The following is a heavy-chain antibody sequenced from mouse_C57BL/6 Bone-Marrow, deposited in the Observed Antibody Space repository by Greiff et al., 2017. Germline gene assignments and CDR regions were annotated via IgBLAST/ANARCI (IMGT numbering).Heavy chain of an antibody. J-gene: IGHJ3*01. CDR1: GFTFNDYY. CDR2: ISNGGGST. Sequence: EVQGVESGGGLVQPGGSLKLSCAASGFTFNDYYMYWVRQTPEKRLEWVAYISNGGGSTYYPDTVKGRFTISRDNAKNTLYLQMSRLKSEDTAMYYCARRGFAYWGQGTLVTVSA. V-gene: IGHV5-12*01. CDR3: ARRGFAY.